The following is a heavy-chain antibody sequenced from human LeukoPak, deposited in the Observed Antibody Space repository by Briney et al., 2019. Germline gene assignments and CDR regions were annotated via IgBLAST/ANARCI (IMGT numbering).Heavy chain of an antibody. J-gene: IGHJ4*02. Sequence: GGSLRLSCAASGFTFSSYWMSWVRQAPGKGLEWVSSISSSSSYIYYADSVKGRFTISRDNAKNSLYLQMNSLRAEDTAVYYCAYATLDYWGQGTLVTVSS. V-gene: IGHV3-21*01. CDR3: AYATLDY. CDR2: ISSSSSYI. CDR1: GFTFSSYW. D-gene: IGHD3-16*01.